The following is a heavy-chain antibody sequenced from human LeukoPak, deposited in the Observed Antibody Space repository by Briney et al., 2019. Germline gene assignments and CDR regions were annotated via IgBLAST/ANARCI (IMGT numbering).Heavy chain of an antibody. CDR2: IYYSGST. V-gene: IGHV4-59*01. D-gene: IGHD3-9*01. J-gene: IGHJ6*03. CDR1: GGSLSSYY. Sequence: SETLSLTCTVSGGSLSSYYWSWIRQPPGKGLEWIGYIYYSGSTNYNPSLKSRVTISVDKSKNQFSLKLSSVTAADTAVYYCAGGTTGGYNHYYYYYMDVWGKGTTVTVSS. CDR3: AGGTTGGYNHYYYYYMDV.